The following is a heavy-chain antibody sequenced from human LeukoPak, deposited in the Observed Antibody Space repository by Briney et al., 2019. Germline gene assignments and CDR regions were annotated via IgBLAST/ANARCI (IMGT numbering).Heavy chain of an antibody. J-gene: IGHJ4*02. CDR2: ISSSSSYI. D-gene: IGHD3-22*01. V-gene: IGHV3-21*01. Sequence: GGSLRLPCAASGFTFSSYSMNWVRQAPGKGLEWVSSISSSSSYIYYADSVKGRFTISRDNAKNSLYLQMNSLRAEDTAVYYCARQLYYYDSSGYYNDYWGQGTLVTVSS. CDR1: GFTFSSYS. CDR3: ARQLYYYDSSGYYNDY.